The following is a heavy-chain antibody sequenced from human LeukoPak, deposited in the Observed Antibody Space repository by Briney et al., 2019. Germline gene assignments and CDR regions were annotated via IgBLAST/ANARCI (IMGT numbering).Heavy chain of an antibody. Sequence: GGSLRLSCAASGFTFSSHGMHWVRQAPGKGLEWVAFIQNDGKNKKYADSVKGRLTISRDNSKNTLYLQMNSLTVEDTAVYYCARDWGTSSLYLVNWGQGTLVTVSS. J-gene: IGHJ4*02. D-gene: IGHD6-6*01. CDR2: IQNDGKNK. V-gene: IGHV3-30*02. CDR3: ARDWGTSSLYLVN. CDR1: GFTFSSHG.